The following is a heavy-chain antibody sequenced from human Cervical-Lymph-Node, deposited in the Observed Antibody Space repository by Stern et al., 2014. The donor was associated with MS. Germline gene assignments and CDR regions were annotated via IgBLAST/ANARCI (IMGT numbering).Heavy chain of an antibody. CDR3: ARSYSGTYLDWFDP. V-gene: IGHV2-26*01. Sequence: QITLKESGPVLVKPTETLTLTCSVSGLSLSNPRMGVSWIRQPPGKALEWLANIFSTDKKSYSTSLESRLTISRGTSKSQVVLTMTNMDPVDTATYYCARSYSGTYLDWFDPWGQGTLVTVSS. J-gene: IGHJ5*02. CDR1: GLSLSNPRMG. D-gene: IGHD1-26*01. CDR2: IFSTDKK.